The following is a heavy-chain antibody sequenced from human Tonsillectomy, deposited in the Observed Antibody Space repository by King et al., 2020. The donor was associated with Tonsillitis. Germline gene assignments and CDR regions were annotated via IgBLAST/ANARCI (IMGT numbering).Heavy chain of an antibody. CDR3: AKAVTLTYAFDI. CDR2: IRDSGTST. J-gene: IGHJ3*02. V-gene: IGHV3-23*04. D-gene: IGHD4-23*01. Sequence: VQLVESGGGLVQPGGSLRLSCAASGFTFSGYAMSWVRQAPGKGLEWVSSIRDSGTSTNYADSIKGRFTISRDNSKNTLYLEMNSLRAEDTAIYFCAKAVTLTYAFDIRGQGTMVTVS. CDR1: GFTFSGYA.